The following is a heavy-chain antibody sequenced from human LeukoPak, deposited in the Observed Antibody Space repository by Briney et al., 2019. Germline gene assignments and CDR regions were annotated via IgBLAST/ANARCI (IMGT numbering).Heavy chain of an antibody. Sequence: SETLSLTCTVSGGSICSYYWSWIRQPAGKGLEWIGRIYTSGSTNYNPSLKSRVTMSVDASKNQFSLKLSSVTAADTAVYYCAREGGSSGWYPFDYWGQGTLVTVSS. CDR2: IYTSGST. V-gene: IGHV4-4*07. CDR1: GGSICSYY. CDR3: AREGGSSGWYPFDY. J-gene: IGHJ4*02. D-gene: IGHD6-19*01.